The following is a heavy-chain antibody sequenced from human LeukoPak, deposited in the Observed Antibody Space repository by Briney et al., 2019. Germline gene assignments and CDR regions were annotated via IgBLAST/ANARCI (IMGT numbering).Heavy chain of an antibody. V-gene: IGHV4-61*02. CDR2: IYTSGST. CDR1: GGSISSGNYY. CDR3: AREFDL. Sequence: PSETLSLTCTVSGGSISSGNYYWNWIRQPAGEGLEWIGLIYTSGSTYYNPSLKSRLTISLDTSKNQFSLKLGSVTAADTAVYYCAREFDLWGRGTLVTVSS. J-gene: IGHJ2*01.